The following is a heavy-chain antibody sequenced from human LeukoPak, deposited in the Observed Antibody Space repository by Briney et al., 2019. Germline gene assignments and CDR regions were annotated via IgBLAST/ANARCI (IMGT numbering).Heavy chain of an antibody. V-gene: IGHV4-59*08. CDR2: IYYSGST. J-gene: IGHJ4*02. Sequence: SETLSLTCTVSGGSFSNDYWNWIRQPPGRGLEWIGYIYYSGSTSYNLSLKSRVTMSVDTSKNQFSLKLSSVTAADTAVYYCAAGPCSSTSCYDYWGQGTLVTVSS. CDR3: AAGPCSSTSCYDY. D-gene: IGHD2-2*01. CDR1: GGSFSNDY.